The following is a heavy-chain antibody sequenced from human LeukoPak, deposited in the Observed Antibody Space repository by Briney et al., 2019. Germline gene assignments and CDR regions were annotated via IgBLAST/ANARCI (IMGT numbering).Heavy chain of an antibody. CDR1: GGSITNYY. D-gene: IGHD3/OR15-3a*01. J-gene: IGHJ4*02. CDR3: ARGGGWTGARKDFGY. V-gene: IGHV4-59*01. CDR2: IYYSGST. Sequence: SETLSLTCTVSGGSITNYYWSWIRQPPGKGLEWIGYIYYSGSTNYNPSLRSRVTISVDTSKNQFSLKLTSVTAADTAVYYCARGGGWTGARKDFGYWGQGTLVTVSS.